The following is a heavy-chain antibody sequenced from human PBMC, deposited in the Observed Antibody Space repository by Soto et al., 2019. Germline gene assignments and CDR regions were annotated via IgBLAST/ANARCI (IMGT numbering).Heavy chain of an antibody. D-gene: IGHD1-26*01. CDR3: ARGGSLNWYFDL. Sequence: EVQLVESGGGLVQPGGSLRLSCAASGFTFSSYWMHWVREAPGKGLVWVSRINSDGSSTSYADSVKGRFTISRDNAKNTLYLQMNSLRAEDTAVYYCARGGSLNWYFDLWGRGTLVTVSS. V-gene: IGHV3-74*01. CDR2: INSDGSST. J-gene: IGHJ2*01. CDR1: GFTFSSYW.